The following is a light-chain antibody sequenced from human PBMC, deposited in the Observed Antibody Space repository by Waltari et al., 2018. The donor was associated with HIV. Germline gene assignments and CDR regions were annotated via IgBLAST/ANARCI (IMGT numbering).Light chain of an antibody. CDR2: DNH. Sequence: QSVLTQPPAVSAAPGQKVAIACSGTTSNIGNNFVCWYQKLQGTAPKLLIFDNHQRPSGVSDRCSASKSGTSATLAITGLHTGDEAEYYCGTWDTSLNAGVFGGGTKVSVL. CDR1: TSNIGNNF. V-gene: IGLV1-51*01. CDR3: GTWDTSLNAGV. J-gene: IGLJ2*01.